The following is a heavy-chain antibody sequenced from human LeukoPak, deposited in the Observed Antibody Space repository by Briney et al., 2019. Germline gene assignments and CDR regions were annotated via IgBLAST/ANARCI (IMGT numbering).Heavy chain of an antibody. Sequence: GSSVKVSCKASGGTFSSYAISWVRQAPGQGLEWMGGIIPIFGTANYAQKFQGRVTITTDESTSTAYMELSSLRSEDTAVYYCARLAPHRVLWVDYNSYMDVWGKGTTVTVSS. CDR2: IIPIFGTA. D-gene: IGHD3-10*01. CDR3: ARLAPHRVLWVDYNSYMDV. CDR1: GGTFSSYA. J-gene: IGHJ6*03. V-gene: IGHV1-69*05.